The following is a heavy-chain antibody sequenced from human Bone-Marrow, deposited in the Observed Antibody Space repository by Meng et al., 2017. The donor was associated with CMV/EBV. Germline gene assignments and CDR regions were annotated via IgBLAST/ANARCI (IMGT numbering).Heavy chain of an antibody. J-gene: IGHJ3*02. V-gene: IGHV4-34*01. D-gene: IGHD2-2*01. CDR3: ARYCSSTSCSDAFDS. CDR2: INHSGST. CDR1: GGSFSGYY. Sequence: SETLSLTCAVYGGSFSGYYWSWIRQPPGKGLEWIGEINHSGSTNYNPSLKSRVTISVDTSKNQFSLKLSSVTAADTAVYYCARYCSSTSCSDAFDSWGQGTMVTVSS.